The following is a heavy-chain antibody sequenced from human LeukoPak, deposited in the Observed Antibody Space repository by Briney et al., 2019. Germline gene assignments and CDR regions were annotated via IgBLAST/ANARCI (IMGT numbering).Heavy chain of an antibody. CDR2: ISYDGSNK. V-gene: IGHV3-30*18. CDR1: GFTFSSYG. Sequence: QTGGSLRLSCAASGFTFSSYGMHWVRQAPGKGLEWVAVISYDGSNKYYADSVKGRFTISRDNSKNTLYLQMNSLRAEDTAVYYCAKDEYSGSSAGGYWGQGTLVTVSS. D-gene: IGHD1-26*01. J-gene: IGHJ4*02. CDR3: AKDEYSGSSAGGY.